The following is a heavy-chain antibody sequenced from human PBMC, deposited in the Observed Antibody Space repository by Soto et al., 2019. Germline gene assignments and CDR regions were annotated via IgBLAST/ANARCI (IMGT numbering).Heavy chain of an antibody. CDR1: GFTLSSYA. CDR3: AKVGYYNSSGYYAYWYFDL. D-gene: IGHD3-22*01. CDR2: ISGSGVST. J-gene: IGHJ2*01. Sequence: GGSLRLSCAASGFTLSSYAMSWVRQAPGKGLEWVSAISGSGVSTYYADSVKGRFTISRDNSKNTLYLQTNSLRAEDRAVYYCAKVGYYNSSGYYAYWYFDLWGRGTLVTVSS. V-gene: IGHV3-23*01.